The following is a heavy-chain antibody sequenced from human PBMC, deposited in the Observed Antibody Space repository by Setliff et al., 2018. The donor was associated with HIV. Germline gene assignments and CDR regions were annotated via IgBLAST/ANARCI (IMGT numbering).Heavy chain of an antibody. CDR2: ISPYNGDT. J-gene: IGHJ1*01. D-gene: IGHD3-22*01. CDR1: GYRFNTYG. CDR3: GRGVTRDISGYYRDEYFQH. V-gene: IGHV1-18*01. Sequence: ASVKVSCKASGYRFNTYGISWVRQAPGQGLEWMGWISPYNGDTRFAQSLQGRVTLTTDTTTNTAYMEMRTLRSDDTAVYYCGRGVTRDISGYYRDEYFQHWGQGTPVTVSS.